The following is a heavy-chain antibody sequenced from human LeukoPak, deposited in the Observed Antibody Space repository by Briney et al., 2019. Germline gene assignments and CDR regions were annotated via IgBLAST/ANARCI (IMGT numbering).Heavy chain of an antibody. CDR1: GGSISSYY. Sequence: PSETLSLTCTVSGGSISSYYWSWIRQPPGKGLEWIGYIYYSGSTNYNPSLKSRVTISVDTSNNQFSLKLSSVTAADTAVYYCARDDGDAFDIWGQGTMVTVSS. CDR3: ARDDGDAFDI. V-gene: IGHV4-59*01. CDR2: IYYSGST. J-gene: IGHJ3*02.